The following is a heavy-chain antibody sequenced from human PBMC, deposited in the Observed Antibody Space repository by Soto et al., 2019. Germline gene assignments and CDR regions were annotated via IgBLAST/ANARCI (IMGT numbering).Heavy chain of an antibody. CDR3: ATTIAAAGTSLAY. Sequence: QVQLQESGPGLVKPSGTLSLTCAVSGGSISSRNWWTWVRQPPGKGLEWIGEISHSESPNYNPSLKSPATLPVDKSNNPFSPKLSSVTAADPAVYYCATTIAAAGTSLAYWGHGTLVTVSS. CDR1: GGSISSRNW. CDR2: ISHSESP. D-gene: IGHD6-13*01. J-gene: IGHJ4*01. V-gene: IGHV4-4*02.